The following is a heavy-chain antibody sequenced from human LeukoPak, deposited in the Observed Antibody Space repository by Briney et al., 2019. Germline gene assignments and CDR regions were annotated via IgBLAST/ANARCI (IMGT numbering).Heavy chain of an antibody. J-gene: IGHJ5*02. V-gene: IGHV4-61*02. CDR1: GGSISSGSYY. CDR3: ARGYCSGGSCYFEFWFDP. Sequence: SETLSLTSTVPGGSISSGSYYWSWIRQPAGKGLGWIGRIYTSGSTNYNPSLKGRFSISLDTSKNQFSLKLTSLTAADPPVNYCARGYCSGGSCYFEFWFDPWGQGTLVTVSS. D-gene: IGHD2-15*01. CDR2: IYTSGST.